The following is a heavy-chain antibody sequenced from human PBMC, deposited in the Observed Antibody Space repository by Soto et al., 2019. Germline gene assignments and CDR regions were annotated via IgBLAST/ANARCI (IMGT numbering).Heavy chain of an antibody. Sequence: GGSLRLSCAASGFTFSSNGMHWVRQAPGKGLEWVAVISYDGSNKYYADSVKGRFTISRDNSKNTLYLQMNSLRAEDTAVYYCAKDRGLESPFDYWGQGTLVTVSS. CDR2: ISYDGSNK. CDR1: GFTFSSNG. D-gene: IGHD3-22*01. V-gene: IGHV3-30*18. J-gene: IGHJ4*02. CDR3: AKDRGLESPFDY.